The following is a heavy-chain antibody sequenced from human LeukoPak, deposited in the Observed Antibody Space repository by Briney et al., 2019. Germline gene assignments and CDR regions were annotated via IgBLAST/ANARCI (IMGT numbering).Heavy chain of an antibody. CDR3: GREDCNNVRCYGASDA. Sequence: GGSLRPSCVGSGFTFSSYAMNWVRQAPGKGLEWVSSISSNNNIYYADSVKGRFTISRDNAKNSLSLQMNSLRGEDTAVYYCGREDCNNVRCYGASDAWGQGTLVTVSS. CDR1: GFTFSSYA. CDR2: ISSNNNI. V-gene: IGHV3-69-1*01. J-gene: IGHJ5*02. D-gene: IGHD2-2*01.